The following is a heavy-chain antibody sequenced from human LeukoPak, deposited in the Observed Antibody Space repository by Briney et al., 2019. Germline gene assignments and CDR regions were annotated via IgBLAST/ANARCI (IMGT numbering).Heavy chain of an antibody. Sequence: ASVKVSCKVSGYTFTSYYMHWVRQAPGQGLEWMGIINPSGGSTSYAQKFQGRVTMTRDTSTSTVYMELSSLRSEDTAVYYCARGGEETGYCSSTSCYVYLDYWGQGTLVTVSS. CDR2: INPSGGST. V-gene: IGHV1-46*01. CDR1: GYTFTSYY. D-gene: IGHD2-2*01. CDR3: ARGGEETGYCSSTSCYVYLDY. J-gene: IGHJ4*02.